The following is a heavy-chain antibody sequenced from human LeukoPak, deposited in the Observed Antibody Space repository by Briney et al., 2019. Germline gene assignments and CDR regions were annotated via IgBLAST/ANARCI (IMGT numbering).Heavy chain of an antibody. D-gene: IGHD3-3*01. CDR3: AKGTGFLEWYNAFDI. CDR1: GFTFDDYA. Sequence: GGSLRLSCAASGFTFDDYAMHWVRQAPGKGLEWVSGISWNSGSIGYADSVEGRFTISRDNAKNSLYLQMNSLRAEDTAVYYCAKGTGFLEWYNAFDIWGQGTMVTVSS. CDR2: ISWNSGSI. J-gene: IGHJ3*02. V-gene: IGHV3-9*01.